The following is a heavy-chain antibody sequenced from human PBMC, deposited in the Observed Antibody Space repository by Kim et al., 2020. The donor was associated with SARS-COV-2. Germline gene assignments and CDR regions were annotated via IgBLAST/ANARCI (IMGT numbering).Heavy chain of an antibody. D-gene: IGHD1-26*01. CDR1: GFTFTNYA. Sequence: ASVKVSCKASGFTFTNYAIHWVRQAPGQRPEWMGWITADDGNTKYSQQFQGRVTLTRDTSAATAYMELSSLRSEDTAVYFCARLVISETGSHSFYYYGMDVWGQGTTVTVSS. CDR3: ARLVISETGSHSFYYYGMDV. CDR2: ITADDGNT. J-gene: IGHJ6*02. V-gene: IGHV1-3*01.